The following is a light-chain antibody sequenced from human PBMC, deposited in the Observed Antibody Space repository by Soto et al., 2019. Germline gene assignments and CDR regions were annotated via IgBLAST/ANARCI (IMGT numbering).Light chain of an antibody. CDR2: EVS. CDR1: SSDVGGYKY. J-gene: IGLJ1*01. V-gene: IGLV2-14*01. Sequence: QSALTQPASVSVSPGQSIAISCTGTSSDVGGYKYVSWYQLHPGKAPKLMIYEVSNRPSGISNRFSASKSGNTASLTISGLQAEDEADYYCFSYTSSTAYVFGTGTKVTVL. CDR3: FSYTSSTAYV.